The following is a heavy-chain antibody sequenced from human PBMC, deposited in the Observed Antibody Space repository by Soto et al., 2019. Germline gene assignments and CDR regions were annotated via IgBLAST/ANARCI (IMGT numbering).Heavy chain of an antibody. J-gene: IGHJ6*02. CDR3: AKDLEGYCTTTSCYTYFGLDV. V-gene: IGHV3-30*18. CDR1: GFTFSSYV. Sequence: AGGSLRLSCAASGFTFSSYVMHWVRQAPGKGLEWVAVISYDGSNKYYADSVKGRFTISRDNSKHTLYLRMNSLRPEDTAVYYCAKDLEGYCTTTSCYTYFGLDVWGQGTTVTVSS. D-gene: IGHD2-2*01. CDR2: ISYDGSNK.